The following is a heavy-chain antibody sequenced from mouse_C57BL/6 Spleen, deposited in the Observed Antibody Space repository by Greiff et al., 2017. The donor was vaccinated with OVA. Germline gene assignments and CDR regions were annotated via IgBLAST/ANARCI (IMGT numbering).Heavy chain of an antibody. V-gene: IGHV1-59*01. Sequence: QVQLQQPGAELVRPGTSVKLSCKASGYTFTSYWMHWVKQRPGQGLEWIGVIDPSDSYTNYNQKFKGKATLTVDTSSSTAYMQLSSLTSEDSAVYYCARGTAQAYYFDYWGQGTTLTVSS. D-gene: IGHD3-2*02. CDR2: IDPSDSYT. CDR1: GYTFTSYW. CDR3: ARGTAQAYYFDY. J-gene: IGHJ2*01.